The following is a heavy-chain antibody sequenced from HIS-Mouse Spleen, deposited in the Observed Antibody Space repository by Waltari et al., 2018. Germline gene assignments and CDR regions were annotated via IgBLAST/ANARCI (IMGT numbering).Heavy chain of an antibody. D-gene: IGHD3-10*01. J-gene: IGHJ3*02. CDR1: GYTFTSYD. CDR2: MNTNSGNT. Sequence: QVQLVQSGAEVKKPGASVKVSCKASGYTFTSYDINWVRQATGQGLEWMGWMNTNSGNTGYAQKFQGRVTMTRNTSLSTAYMELSSLRSEDTAVYYCAREGDYYGSGSYYAFDIWGQGTMVTVSS. CDR3: AREGDYYGSGSYYAFDI. V-gene: IGHV1-8*01.